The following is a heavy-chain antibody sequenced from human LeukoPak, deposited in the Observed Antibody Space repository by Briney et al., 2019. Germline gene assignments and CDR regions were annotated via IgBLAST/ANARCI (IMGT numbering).Heavy chain of an antibody. J-gene: IGHJ4*02. CDR1: GYTFTSYG. CDR2: ISAYNGNT. D-gene: IGHD3-3*01. V-gene: IGHV1-18*01. Sequence: EASVKVSCKASGYTFTSYGIGWVRQAPGQGLEWMGWISAYNGNTNYAQKLQGRVTMTTDTSTSTAYMELRSLRSDDTAVYYCARSFGEWGLAVFDYWGQGTLVTVSS. CDR3: ARSFGEWGLAVFDY.